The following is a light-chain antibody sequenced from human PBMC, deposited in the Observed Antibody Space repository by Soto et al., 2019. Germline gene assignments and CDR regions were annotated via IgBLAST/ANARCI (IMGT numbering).Light chain of an antibody. CDR2: GAG. J-gene: IGKJ1*01. V-gene: IGKV3-20*01. CDR1: QSVTSSY. CDR3: QQYGSTPVT. Sequence: EIVXTQSPGTLSLSPGERATLSCRASQSVTSSYLAWYQQKPGQAPRLLIYGAGSRATGIPDRFSGSGSGTDFILTISRLEPEDFAVYYCQQYGSTPVTFGQGTKVEI.